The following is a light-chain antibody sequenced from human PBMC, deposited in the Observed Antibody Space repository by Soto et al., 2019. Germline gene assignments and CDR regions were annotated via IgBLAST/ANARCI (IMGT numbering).Light chain of an antibody. CDR1: QSVSSY. J-gene: IGKJ4*01. CDR2: DAS. CDR3: QQRSNWPPLT. Sequence: EIVLTQSPATLSLSPGERATLSCRASQSVSSYLAWYQQKPGQAPRLLIYDASNRATGIPARFSGSGSGTDCTLTISSLEPEDFAVYYWQQRSNWPPLTCGGGTKVEIK. V-gene: IGKV3-11*01.